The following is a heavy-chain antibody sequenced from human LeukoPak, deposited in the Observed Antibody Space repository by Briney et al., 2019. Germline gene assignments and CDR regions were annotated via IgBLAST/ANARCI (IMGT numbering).Heavy chain of an antibody. V-gene: IGHV1-8*01. CDR3: ARGRVYCSGGSCYYWFDP. CDR1: GYTFTSYD. CDR2: MNPNSGNT. J-gene: IGHJ5*02. D-gene: IGHD2-15*01. Sequence: GASVKVSCKASGYTFTSYDINWVRQATGQGLEWMGWMNPNSGNTGYAQKFQGRVTMTRNTSISTAYMELSSLRSEDTAVYCCARGRVYCSGGSCYYWFDPWGQGTLVTVSS.